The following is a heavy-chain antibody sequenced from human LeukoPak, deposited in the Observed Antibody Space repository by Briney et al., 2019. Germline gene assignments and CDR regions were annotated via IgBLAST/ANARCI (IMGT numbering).Heavy chain of an antibody. J-gene: IGHJ4*02. D-gene: IGHD1-26*01. CDR1: GFIFNSYA. CDR3: ARSWDARLNFDY. V-gene: IGHV3-66*02. Sequence: GGSLRLSCAASGFIFNSYAMSWVRQAPGKGLEWVSVIYSGGNTYYADSVKGRFTISRDNSKNTLYLQMNSLRAEDTAIYYCARSWDARLNFDYWGQGTLVTVSS. CDR2: IYSGGNT.